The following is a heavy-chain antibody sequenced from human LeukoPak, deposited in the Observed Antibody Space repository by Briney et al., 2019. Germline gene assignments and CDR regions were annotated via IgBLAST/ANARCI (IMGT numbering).Heavy chain of an antibody. CDR3: ARMYNWNDDLPLGYYGMDV. D-gene: IGHD1-1*01. V-gene: IGHV1-69*01. CDR2: IIPIFGTA. Sequence: ASVTVSCKASGGTFSSYAISWVRQAPGQGLEWMGGIIPIFGTANYAQKFQGRVTITADESTSTAYMELSSLRSEDTAVYYCARMYNWNDDLPLGYYGMDVWGQGTTVTVSS. CDR1: GGTFSSYA. J-gene: IGHJ6*02.